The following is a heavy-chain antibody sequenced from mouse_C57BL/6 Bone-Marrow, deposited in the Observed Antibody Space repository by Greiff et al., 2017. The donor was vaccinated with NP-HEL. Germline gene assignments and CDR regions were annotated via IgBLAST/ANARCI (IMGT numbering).Heavy chain of an antibody. CDR3: ARTYYDYGMWYFDF. Sequence: VQLQQSGPELVKPGASVKISCKASGYSFTDYNMTWVKQSHGKSLEWIGVINPNYGTTSYNQKFKGKATLTVDQSSSTAYMQLNSLTSEDSAVYYGARTYYDYGMWYFDFWGTGTTVTVSS. CDR2: INPNYGTT. V-gene: IGHV1-39*01. CDR1: GYSFTDYN. J-gene: IGHJ1*03. D-gene: IGHD2-4*01.